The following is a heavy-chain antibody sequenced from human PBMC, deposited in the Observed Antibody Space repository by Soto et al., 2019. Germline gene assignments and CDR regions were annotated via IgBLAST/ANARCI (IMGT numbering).Heavy chain of an antibody. V-gene: IGHV3-23*01. D-gene: IGHD2-8*01. CDR3: ATLARTKDFDY. CDR2: ISTSGDGT. Sequence: EAQLLESGGGLVQPGGSLRLSCAASGFTFSSYAMTWVRQAPGKGLEWVSGISTSGDGTYYADSVKGRFTISRDNSKNTLCLQMNSLRAEDTAVYYCATLARTKDFDYWGQGTLVTVSS. J-gene: IGHJ4*02. CDR1: GFTFSSYA.